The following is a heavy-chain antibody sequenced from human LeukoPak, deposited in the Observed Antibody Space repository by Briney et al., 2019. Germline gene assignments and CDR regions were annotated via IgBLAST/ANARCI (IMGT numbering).Heavy chain of an antibody. J-gene: IGHJ6*03. V-gene: IGHV5-51*01. CDR1: GYSFTSYW. Sequence: GASLKISCKGSGYSFTSYWIGWVRQMPGKGLEWMGIIYPGDSDTRYSPSFQGQVTISADKSISTAYLQWSSLKASDTAMYYCARQVEYSSSTGGYYYYYYMDVWGKGTTVTVSS. CDR2: IYPGDSDT. CDR3: ARQVEYSSSTGGYYYYYYMDV. D-gene: IGHD6-6*01.